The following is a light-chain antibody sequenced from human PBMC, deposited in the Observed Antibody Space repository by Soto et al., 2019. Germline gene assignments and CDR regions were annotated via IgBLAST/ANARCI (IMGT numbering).Light chain of an antibody. V-gene: IGKV3-15*01. CDR3: QQYNNWPPWT. Sequence: EIVMTQSPVTLSLSPGERATLSCRASQSVSSNLAWYQQKPGQAPRLLIYGASTRATGIPARFSGSGSETEFTLTINSLQSEDFAVYYCQQYNNWPPWTFGQGTQVE. CDR2: GAS. J-gene: IGKJ1*01. CDR1: QSVSSN.